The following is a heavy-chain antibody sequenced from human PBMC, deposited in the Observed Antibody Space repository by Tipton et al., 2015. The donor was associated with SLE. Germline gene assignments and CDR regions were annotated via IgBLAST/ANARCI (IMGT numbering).Heavy chain of an antibody. V-gene: IGHV4-59*01. J-gene: IGHJ2*01. CDR1: GGSIRSYY. D-gene: IGHD1-26*01. Sequence: TLSLTCTVSGGSIRSYYWSWIRQSPGKGLEWIGYIYNSGRTNYNPSLESRVTISADTPKNRFSLQLSSVTAADAAVYFCARANGVVGGQVPYWYFENWGRGTLVTVSS. CDR3: ARANGVVGGQVPYWYFEN. CDR2: IYNSGRT.